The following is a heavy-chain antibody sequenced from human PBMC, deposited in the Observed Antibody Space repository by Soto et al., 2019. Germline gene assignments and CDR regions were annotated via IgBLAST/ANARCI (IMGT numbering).Heavy chain of an antibody. D-gene: IGHD4-4*01. J-gene: IGHJ6*03. CDR3: ARKINVHSNYANYYYYMDV. CDR2: IKQDGSEK. V-gene: IGHV3-7*01. Sequence: GGSLRLSCAASGFTFSSYWMSWVRQAPGKGLEWVANIKQDGSEKYYVDSVKGRFTISRDNAKNSLYLQMNSLRAEDTAVYYCARKINVHSNYANYYYYMDVWGKGTTVTVSS. CDR1: GFTFSSYW.